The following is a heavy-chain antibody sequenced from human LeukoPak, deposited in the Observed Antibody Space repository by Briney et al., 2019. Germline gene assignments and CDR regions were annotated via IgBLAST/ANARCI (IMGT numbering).Heavy chain of an antibody. D-gene: IGHD5-24*01. Sequence: SETLSLTCAVYGGSFSDYYWNWIRQPPGKGLEWIGEINHSGSTDYNPSLKSRVSISVDTSKNQFSLKLNSVTAADTAVYYCAREGRDGSRYYFDCWSQGTLVTVSS. V-gene: IGHV4-34*01. CDR1: GGSFSDYY. CDR2: INHSGST. CDR3: AREGRDGSRYYFDC. J-gene: IGHJ4*02.